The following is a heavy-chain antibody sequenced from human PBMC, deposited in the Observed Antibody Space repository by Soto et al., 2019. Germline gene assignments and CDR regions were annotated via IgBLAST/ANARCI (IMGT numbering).Heavy chain of an antibody. Sequence: PSETLSLTCAVSSGSISSSNWWSWVRQPPGKGLEWIGEIYHSGSTNYNPSLKSRVTISVDKSKNQFSLKLSSVTAADTAVYYCARSGRGVDSYYFDSWGQGTLVTVSS. CDR2: IYHSGST. J-gene: IGHJ4*02. CDR1: SGSISSSNW. D-gene: IGHD3-10*01. CDR3: ARSGRGVDSYYFDS. V-gene: IGHV4-4*02.